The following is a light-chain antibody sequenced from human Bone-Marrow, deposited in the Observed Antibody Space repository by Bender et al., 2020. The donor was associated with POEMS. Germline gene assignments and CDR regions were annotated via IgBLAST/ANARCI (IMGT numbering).Light chain of an antibody. CDR2: QDT. V-gene: IGLV3-1*01. J-gene: IGLJ2*01. Sequence: SYEVTQPPSVSVSPGQTASITCSGDDLGDKYVAWYQQKPGQSPVLVIYQDTKRPSGIPERFSGSNSGNTATLTISGTQAMDEADFYCQAWDNYSVIFGGETKLTVL. CDR1: DLGDKY. CDR3: QAWDNYSVI.